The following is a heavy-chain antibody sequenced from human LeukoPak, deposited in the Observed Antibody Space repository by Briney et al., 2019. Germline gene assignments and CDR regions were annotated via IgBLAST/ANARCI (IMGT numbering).Heavy chain of an antibody. D-gene: IGHD3-16*01. V-gene: IGHV1-18*01. J-gene: IGHJ4*02. CDR2: ISAYNDNT. CDR3: ARNPLWGATVGYYFDY. CDR1: GYMFSTYG. Sequence: ASVKVSCKASGYMFSTYGISWVRQAPGQGLEWMGWISAYNDNTNFAQKFQGRVTMTTDTSTSTVYMELRSLRPDDTAVYYCARNPLWGATVGYYFDYWGQGTQVTVSS.